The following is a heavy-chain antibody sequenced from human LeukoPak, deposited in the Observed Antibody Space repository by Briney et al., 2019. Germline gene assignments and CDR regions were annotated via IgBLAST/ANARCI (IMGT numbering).Heavy chain of an antibody. V-gene: IGHV4-30-4*01. CDR1: GGSISSGDYY. CDR2: IYYSGST. J-gene: IGHJ3*02. Sequence: SETLSLTSTVSGGSISSGDYYWSWIRQPPGKGLEWIGYIYYSGSTYYNPSLKSRVTISVDTSKNQFSLKLSSVTAADTAVYYCARGPPPGYSYGPRRVMYAFDIWGQGTMVTVSS. CDR3: ARGPPPGYSYGPRRVMYAFDI. D-gene: IGHD5-18*01.